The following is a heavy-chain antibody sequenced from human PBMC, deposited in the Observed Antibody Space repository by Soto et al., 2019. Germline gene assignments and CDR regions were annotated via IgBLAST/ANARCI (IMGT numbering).Heavy chain of an antibody. Sequence: SGTLSLTCTVSGGSISSYYWSWIRQPPGKGLEWIGYIYYSGSTNYNPSLKSRVTISVDTSKNQFSLKLSSVTAADTAVYYCVRESNVLTGGYFDYWGQGTLVTVSS. CDR2: IYYSGST. J-gene: IGHJ4*02. V-gene: IGHV4-59*12. CDR3: VRESNVLTGGYFDY. CDR1: GGSISSYY. D-gene: IGHD3-10*01.